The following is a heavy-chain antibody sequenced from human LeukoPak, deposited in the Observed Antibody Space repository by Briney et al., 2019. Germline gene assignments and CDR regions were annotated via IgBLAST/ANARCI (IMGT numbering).Heavy chain of an antibody. D-gene: IGHD1-26*01. CDR2: IYYSGST. Sequence: PSETLSLTRTVSGGSISSSSYYWGWIRQPPGKGLEWIGSIYYSGSTYYNPSLKSRVTISVDTSKNQFSLKLSSVTAADTAVYYCARSVGAFDIWGQGTMVTVSS. V-gene: IGHV4-39*01. CDR3: ARSVGAFDI. CDR1: GGSISSSSYY. J-gene: IGHJ3*02.